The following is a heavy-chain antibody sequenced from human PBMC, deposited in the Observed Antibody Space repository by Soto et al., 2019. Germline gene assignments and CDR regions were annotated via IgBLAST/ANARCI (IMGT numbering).Heavy chain of an antibody. V-gene: IGHV1-46*01. D-gene: IGHD3-10*01. CDR3: ARKFTRSGGLDV. CDR1: GYSFTYYF. J-gene: IGHJ6*02. CDR2: LNPSSGAT. Sequence: QVQLEQSGTEVREPGASVRISCKASGYSFTYYFIHWVRQAPGQGLEWMGVLNPSSGATTHAQKCQGSMTMARATCTSSVDMDLTSFGSEDTYFYSIARKFTRSGGLDVWGQGTTVTVSS.